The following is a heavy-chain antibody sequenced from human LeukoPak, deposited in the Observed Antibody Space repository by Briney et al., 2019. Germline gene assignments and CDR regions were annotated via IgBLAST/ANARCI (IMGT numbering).Heavy chain of an antibody. J-gene: IGHJ6*02. V-gene: IGHV1-69*13. D-gene: IGHD3-3*01. CDR1: GYTFTGYY. CDR3: ASGLRITIFGVVKNYYYYGMDV. CDR2: IIPIFGTA. Sequence: ASVKVSCKASGYTFTGYYMHWVRQAPGQGLEWMGGIIPIFGTANYAQKFQGRVTITADESTSTAYMELSSLRSEDTAVYYCASGLRITIFGVVKNYYYYGMDVWGQGTTVTVSS.